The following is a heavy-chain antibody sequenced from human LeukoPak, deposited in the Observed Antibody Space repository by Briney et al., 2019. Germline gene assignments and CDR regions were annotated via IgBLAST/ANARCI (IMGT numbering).Heavy chain of an antibody. CDR3: AKDEGYCSSTSCRYNNY. J-gene: IGHJ4*02. D-gene: IGHD2-2*01. CDR1: GFTFSHYA. Sequence: GGSLRLSCAASGFTFSHYAMHWVRQAPGKGLEWVAFIRHDGINKFYADSLKGRFTVSRDNSKNTLYLQMNSLRAEDTAVYYCAKDEGYCSSTSCRYNNYWGQGTLVTVSS. CDR2: IRHDGINK. V-gene: IGHV3-30*02.